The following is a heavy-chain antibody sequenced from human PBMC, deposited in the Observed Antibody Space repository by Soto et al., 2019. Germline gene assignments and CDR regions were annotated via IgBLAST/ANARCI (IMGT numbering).Heavy chain of an antibody. D-gene: IGHD1-1*01. CDR2: ILYDGTNK. J-gene: IGHJ5*02. CDR1: GLTFRNYV. CDR3: AKLFQNWNDGRYWFDP. Sequence: SLSPSCAASGLTFRNYVMHGSRQAQARWLEWVAIILYDGTNKDYADSVKGRFTISRDNSKNTLYLQMNSLRAEDTAVYYCAKLFQNWNDGRYWFDPWGQGTLVTVS. V-gene: IGHV3-30-3*02.